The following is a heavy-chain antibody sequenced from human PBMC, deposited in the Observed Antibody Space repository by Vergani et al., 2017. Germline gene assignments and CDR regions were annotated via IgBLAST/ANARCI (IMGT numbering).Heavy chain of an antibody. J-gene: IGHJ4*02. CDR1: GFTFSSYA. Sequence: QVQLVESGGGVVQPGRSLRLSCAASGFTFSSYAMHWVRQAPGKGLEWVAVISYDGSNKYYADSVKGRFTISRDNSKNTLYLQMNSLRAEDTAVYYCARDLGAAACTHYGFFDYWGQGPLVTVSS. V-gene: IGHV3-30-3*01. CDR3: ARDLGAAACTHYGFFDY. D-gene: IGHD6-13*01. CDR2: ISYDGSNK.